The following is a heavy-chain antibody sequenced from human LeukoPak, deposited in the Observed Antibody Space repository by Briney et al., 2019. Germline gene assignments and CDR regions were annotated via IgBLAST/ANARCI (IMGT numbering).Heavy chain of an antibody. Sequence: SVKVSCKASGGTFGIYAISWVRQAPGQGLEWMGRIIPILGIANYAQKFQGRVTITADKSTSTAYMELSSLRSEDTAVYYCARGDGYNLYWGQGTLVTVSS. CDR1: GGTFGIYA. J-gene: IGHJ4*02. CDR2: IIPILGIA. V-gene: IGHV1-69*04. CDR3: ARGDGYNLY. D-gene: IGHD5-24*01.